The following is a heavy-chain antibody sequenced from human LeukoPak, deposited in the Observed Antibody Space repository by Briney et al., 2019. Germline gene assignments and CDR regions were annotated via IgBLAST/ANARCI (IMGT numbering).Heavy chain of an antibody. CDR3: ARNTPYYYDSSGSLYAFDI. CDR1: RFTFSDYY. CDR2: ISSSGSTI. V-gene: IGHV3-11*01. J-gene: IGHJ3*02. D-gene: IGHD3-22*01. Sequence: GGALRLSCSASRFTFSDYYMGSIPQAPGKGLGWVSYISSSGSTIYYADAVKGRFIISMDDAKNSLYLQMNSLRAEDTGVYYCARNTPYYYDSSGSLYAFDIWGQGTMVTASS.